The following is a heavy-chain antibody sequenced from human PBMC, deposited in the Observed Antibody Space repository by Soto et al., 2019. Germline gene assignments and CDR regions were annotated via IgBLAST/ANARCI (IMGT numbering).Heavy chain of an antibody. CDR2: IFPADSDT. Sequence: GESLKISCKVSQYNFTNYWVGWLRQMPGKGLEWMGIIFPADSDTRFSPSFQGRVTMLVDKSSYTAYLQWSSLKASDTAMYYCTGTLNSAMDVWGQGTTVSVSS. J-gene: IGHJ6*01. D-gene: IGHD1-1*01. CDR1: QYNFTNYW. V-gene: IGHV5-51*01. CDR3: TGTLNSAMDV.